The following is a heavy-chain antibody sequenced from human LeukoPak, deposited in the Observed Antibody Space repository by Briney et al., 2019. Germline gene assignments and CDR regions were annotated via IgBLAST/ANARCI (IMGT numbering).Heavy chain of an antibody. D-gene: IGHD1-26*01. J-gene: IGHJ6*01. V-gene: IGHV4-59*01. Sequence: SETLSLTCTVSGGPISSYFWSWIRQPPGKGLEWIGYLYYSGSTNYNPPLKSRDTISVDTSKIQFSLKLSSVTAADTGVYYCTRDRPPWGYYVMDVWGEGTTVTVSS. CDR2: LYYSGST. CDR3: TRDRPPWGYYVMDV. CDR1: GGPISSYF.